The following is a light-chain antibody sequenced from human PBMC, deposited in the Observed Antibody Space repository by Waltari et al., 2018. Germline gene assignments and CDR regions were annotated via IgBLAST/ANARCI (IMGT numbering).Light chain of an antibody. V-gene: IGKV1-27*01. CDR2: VAS. J-gene: IGKJ1*01. CDR1: QGIRNS. Sequence: DIQMTQSPSSLSASVGDRVTITCRASQGIRNSLAWYQQKPGKVPKILIYVASTLQSGVPSRFSGSGYGTDFTLTISSLQPEDVATYYCHRYDSAPQTFGQGTKVEIK. CDR3: HRYDSAPQT.